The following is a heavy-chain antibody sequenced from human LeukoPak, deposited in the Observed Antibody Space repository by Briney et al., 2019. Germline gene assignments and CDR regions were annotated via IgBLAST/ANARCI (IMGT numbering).Heavy chain of an antibody. Sequence: GGSLRLSCAASGFIFSSYTMNWFRQAPGKGLEWVSSISSSSSYIYYADSVKGRFTISRHNAKKSLYLQVNSLRAEDAAVYYCARDRQEYCSGGSCSTFDFWGQGILVTVSS. D-gene: IGHD2-15*01. CDR1: GFIFSSYT. V-gene: IGHV3-21*01. CDR2: ISSSSSYI. CDR3: ARDRQEYCSGGSCSTFDF. J-gene: IGHJ4*02.